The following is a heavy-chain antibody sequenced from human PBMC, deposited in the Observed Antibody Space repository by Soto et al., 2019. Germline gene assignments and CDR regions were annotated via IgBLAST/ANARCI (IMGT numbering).Heavy chain of an antibody. CDR1: GFTFSSYA. D-gene: IGHD3-9*01. CDR3: AKEGRSLRYFDWLWADY. CDR2: ISGSGGST. V-gene: IGHV3-23*01. Sequence: QPGGSLRLSCAASGFTFSSYAMSWVRQAQGKGLEWVSAISGSGGSTYYADSVKGRFTISRDNSKNTLYLQMNSLRAEDTAVYYCAKEGRSLRYFDWLWADYWGQGTLVTVSS. J-gene: IGHJ4*02.